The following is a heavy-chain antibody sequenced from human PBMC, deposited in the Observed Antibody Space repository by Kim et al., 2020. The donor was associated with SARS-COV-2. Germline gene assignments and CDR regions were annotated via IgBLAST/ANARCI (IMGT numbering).Heavy chain of an antibody. CDR3: AGGRTWGYLDY. CDR2: T. D-gene: IGHD3-16*01. J-gene: IGHJ4*02. V-gene: IGHV4-34*01. Sequence: TNYDPSLKSRVTISVDTSKNQFSLKLSSVTAADTAVYYCAGGRTWGYLDYWGQGTLVTVSS.